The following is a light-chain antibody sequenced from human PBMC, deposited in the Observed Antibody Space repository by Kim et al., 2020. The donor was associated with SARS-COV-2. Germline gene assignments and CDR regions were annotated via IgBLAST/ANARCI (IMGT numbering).Light chain of an antibody. CDR2: SNN. V-gene: IGLV1-44*01. J-gene: IGLJ2*01. Sequence: ELTQPPSASATPGQRVTITCSGSSSNIGSNPVYWYQHLPGPAPTLLIYSNNKRPSGVPDRFSGSKSGTSASLTISGLESEDEADYYCATWDDSLNGVIFGGGTQLTVL. CDR3: ATWDDSLNGVI. CDR1: SSNIGSNP.